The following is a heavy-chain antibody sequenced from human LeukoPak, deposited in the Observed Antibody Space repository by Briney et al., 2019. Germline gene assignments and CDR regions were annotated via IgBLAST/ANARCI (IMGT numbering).Heavy chain of an antibody. V-gene: IGHV4-34*12. CDR2: IIHSGRT. D-gene: IGHD6-19*01. Sequence: SETLSLTCAVYGGSFSNYYWTWIRQSPGKGLEWIGEIIHSGRTNYNPSLKSRVTISVDTSKNQFSLKLSSVTAADTAIYYCARAVSGRFDYWGQGTLVTVSS. J-gene: IGHJ4*02. CDR1: GGSFSNYY. CDR3: ARAVSGRFDY.